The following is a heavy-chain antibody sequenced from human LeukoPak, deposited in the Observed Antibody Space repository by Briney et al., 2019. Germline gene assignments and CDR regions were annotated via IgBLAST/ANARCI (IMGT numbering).Heavy chain of an antibody. J-gene: IGHJ3*01. V-gene: IGHV3-53*01. CDR3: ARDRYCSGRSCYGDAFDL. CDR2: MYSGGST. CDR1: GYTVRSNN. Sequence: GGCLLQSCSASGYTVRSNNMSWGRQSPRKGLEWVSIMYSGGSTDYADSVKGRFIISRDHSKNTLYLQMNSLRAEDTAVYYCARDRYCSGRSCYGDAFDLWGQVTLVTVSS. D-gene: IGHD2-15*01.